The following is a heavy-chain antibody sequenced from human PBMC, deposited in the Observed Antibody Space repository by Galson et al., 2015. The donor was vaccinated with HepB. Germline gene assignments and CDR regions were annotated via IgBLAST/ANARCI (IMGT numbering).Heavy chain of an antibody. J-gene: IGHJ4*02. CDR3: ARVMQWDFDY. Sequence: SVKVSCKAPGYTFTSYAMHWVRQAPGQRLEWMGWTNAGNGNTKYSQKFQGRVTITRDTSASTAYMELSSLRSEDTAVYYCARVMQWDFDYWGQGTLVTVSS. CDR1: GYTFTSYA. V-gene: IGHV1-3*01. CDR2: TNAGNGNT. D-gene: IGHD1-26*01.